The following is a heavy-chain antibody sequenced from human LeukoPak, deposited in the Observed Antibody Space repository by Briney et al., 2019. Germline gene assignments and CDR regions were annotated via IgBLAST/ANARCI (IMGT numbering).Heavy chain of an antibody. CDR1: GYTFTGYY. V-gene: IGHV1-2*02. J-gene: IGHJ3*02. CDR2: IYPNSGGT. Sequence: ASVKVSCKASGYTFTGYYMHWVRQAPGQGLEWMGWIYPNSGGTNYAQNFQGRVTMTTDTSISTAYMELSRLTSDDTAVYYCARDDTAMASGHGDAFDIWGQGTMVTVSS. D-gene: IGHD5-18*01. CDR3: ARDDTAMASGHGDAFDI.